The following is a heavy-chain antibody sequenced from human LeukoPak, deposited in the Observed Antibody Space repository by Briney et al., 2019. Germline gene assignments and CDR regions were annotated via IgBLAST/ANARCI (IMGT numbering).Heavy chain of an antibody. D-gene: IGHD4-17*01. V-gene: IGHV4-59*08. Sequence: SETLSLTCTVSGDSISSDYWSWIRQPPGKGLEWMGFINNRGTTSYNAALKSRVTISRDMSKNQFALKLTSVSAADTAVYYCARYSDGDRDLSLDIWGQGTLVTVSS. CDR2: INNRGTT. J-gene: IGHJ1*01. CDR3: ARYSDGDRDLSLDI. CDR1: GDSISSDY.